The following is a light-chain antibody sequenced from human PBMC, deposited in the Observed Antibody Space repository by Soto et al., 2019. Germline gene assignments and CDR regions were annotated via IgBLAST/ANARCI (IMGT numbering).Light chain of an antibody. V-gene: IGLV1-51*02. CDR1: SSNIGDNY. J-gene: IGLJ1*01. Sequence: QSVLTRPPSVSAAPGQKVTISCSGSSSNIGDNYVSWYQHLPGTAPKLLIYETNKRPSGIPDRFSGSKSGTSATLGITGLQTGDEADYYCGTWDLSLGADVFGTGTKVTVL. CDR2: ETN. CDR3: GTWDLSLGADV.